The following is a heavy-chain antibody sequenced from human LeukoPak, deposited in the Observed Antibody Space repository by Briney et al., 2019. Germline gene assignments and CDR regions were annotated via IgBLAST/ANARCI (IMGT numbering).Heavy chain of an antibody. V-gene: IGHV3-21*05. CDR3: ARDTFQPGLIDS. Sequence: GGSLRLSCAASGFTFSRYAMNWVRQAPGKGLQWVSYINTDSSDIHYADSVKGRFTISRDSARNTLYLQLSSLRAEDSAVYYCARDTFQPGLIDSWGQGTLVTVSS. D-gene: IGHD2-2*01. J-gene: IGHJ4*02. CDR1: GFTFSRYA. CDR2: INTDSSDI.